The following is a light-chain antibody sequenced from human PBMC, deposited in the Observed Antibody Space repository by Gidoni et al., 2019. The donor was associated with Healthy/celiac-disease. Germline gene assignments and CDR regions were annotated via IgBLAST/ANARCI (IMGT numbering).Light chain of an antibody. CDR3: QQRSNLPLT. CDR2: DAS. CDR1: QSLSSY. J-gene: IGKJ4*01. Sequence: IVLTQSPATLSLSPGERATLSCRASQSLSSYLAWYQQKPGQAPRLLIYDASNRATGIPARFSGSGSGTDFTLTISSLEPEDFAVYYCQQRSNLPLTFGGGTKVEIK. V-gene: IGKV3-11*01.